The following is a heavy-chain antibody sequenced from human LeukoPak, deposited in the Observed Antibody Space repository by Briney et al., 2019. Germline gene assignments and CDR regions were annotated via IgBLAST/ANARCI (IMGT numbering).Heavy chain of an antibody. J-gene: IGHJ6*02. CDR1: GFTFSSYA. D-gene: IGHD3-3*01. CDR2: ISYDGSNK. Sequence: TGGSLRLSCAASGFTFSSYAMHWVRQAPGKGLEWVAVISYDGSNKYYADSVKGRFTISRDNSKNTLYLQMNSLRAEDTAVYYCARDPHHYYDFWGGLYGMDVWGQGTTVTVSS. CDR3: ARDPHHYYDFWGGLYGMDV. V-gene: IGHV3-30-3*01.